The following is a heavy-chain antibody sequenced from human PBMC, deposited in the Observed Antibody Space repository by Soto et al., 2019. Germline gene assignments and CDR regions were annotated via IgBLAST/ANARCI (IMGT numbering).Heavy chain of an antibody. CDR3: EREKADRFLAGGLDV. J-gene: IGHJ6*02. V-gene: IGHV3-30*03. Sequence: PGGSLRLSCAASGFIFSTYGMHWVRQAPGKGLEWVALISSDGYKEYYADSVKGRFTISRDNSKNTLYLQMNSLRVEDTAVYYCEREKADRFLAGGLDVWGRGITVTVSS. CDR2: ISSDGYKE. CDR1: GFIFSTYG. D-gene: IGHD6-6*01.